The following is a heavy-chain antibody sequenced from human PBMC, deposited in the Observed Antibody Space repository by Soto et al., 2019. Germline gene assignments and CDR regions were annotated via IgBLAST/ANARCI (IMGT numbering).Heavy chain of an antibody. D-gene: IGHD2-21*01. V-gene: IGHV1-18*04. CDR2: ISGYNGNT. CDR1: GYTFSGYS. Sequence: GASVTVSCKASGYTFSGYSINWVRQAPGQGLEWMGRISGYNGNTNYARTLRDRLTLTTDTSTSTAYMELRGLTSDDTAVYYCARDVFCGGAPACPDMDVWGQGTTVTVSS. J-gene: IGHJ6*02. CDR3: ARDVFCGGAPACPDMDV.